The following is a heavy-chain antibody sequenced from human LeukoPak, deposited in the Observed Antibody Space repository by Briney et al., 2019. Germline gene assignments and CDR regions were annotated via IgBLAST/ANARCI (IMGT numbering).Heavy chain of an antibody. V-gene: IGHV1-18*01. D-gene: IGHD3-22*01. CDR3: ARDPRSTNYYDRSGYYGDYFDD. CDR2: ISVYNGNT. J-gene: IGHJ4*02. Sequence: ASVKVSCKASGYTLTSYGISWVRQAPGQGLEWMGWISVYNGNTKYAQKLQGRVTITTDTSTSTAYVGLRSLRSDDTAVYYCARDPRSTNYYDRSGYYGDYFDDWGQGTLVTVSS. CDR1: GYTLTSYG.